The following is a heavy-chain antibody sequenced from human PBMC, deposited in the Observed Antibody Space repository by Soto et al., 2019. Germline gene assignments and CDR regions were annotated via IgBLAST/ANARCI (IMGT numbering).Heavy chain of an antibody. J-gene: IGHJ5*02. CDR2: ISAYNGNT. CDR1: GYAFTSYG. CDR3: ARDEGDTDDWFDP. V-gene: IGHV1-18*01. Sequence: SVKVSCKGSGYAFTSYGISWVRKAPGQGLEWMGWISAYNGNTNYAQKLQGRVTMTTDTSTSTAYMELRSLRSDDTAVYYCARDEGDTDDWFDPWGQGTLVTVSS. D-gene: IGHD3-16*01.